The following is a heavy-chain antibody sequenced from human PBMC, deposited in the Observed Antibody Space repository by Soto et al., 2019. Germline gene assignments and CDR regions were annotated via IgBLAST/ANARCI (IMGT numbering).Heavy chain of an antibody. CDR3: AKDRSENFWVYYYAMDV. CDR2: ISSSRRT. CDR1: GFTFGNYG. J-gene: IGHJ6*02. Sequence: GGSLRLSCETSGFTFGNYGMGWVRQAPGKGLYWVSGISSSRRTYYTDSVKGRFTISRDNSKNTVYLQMNSLRGEDTAVYYCAKDRSENFWVYYYAMDVWGQGTAVTVSS. V-gene: IGHV3-23*01. D-gene: IGHD6-19*01.